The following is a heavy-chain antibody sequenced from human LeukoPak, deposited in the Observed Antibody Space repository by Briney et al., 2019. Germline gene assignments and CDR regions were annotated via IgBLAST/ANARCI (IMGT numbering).Heavy chain of an antibody. D-gene: IGHD3-3*01. CDR3: ARGVLEWLFANYYYYMDV. CDR2: INLNNDDT. V-gene: IGHV1-2*04. CDR1: GYTFTGYY. Sequence: ASVKVSCKSSGYTFTGYYMHWVRQAPGQGLEWMGWINLNNDDTNYAQKFQGWVTMTRDTSISTAYMELSRLRSDDTAVYYCARGVLEWLFANYYYYMDVWGKETTVTVSS. J-gene: IGHJ6*03.